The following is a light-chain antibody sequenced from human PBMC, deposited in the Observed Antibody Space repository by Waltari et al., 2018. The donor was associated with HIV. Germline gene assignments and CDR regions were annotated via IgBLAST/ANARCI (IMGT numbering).Light chain of an antibody. CDR2: DDF. CDR1: NIGSKS. CDR3: QVWDSASGFLHLE. V-gene: IGLV3-21*02. J-gene: IGLJ3*02. Sequence: SYVLTQPPSVSVAQGQTASITCGGINIGSKSVHWYQQKPGQAPFVVVFDDFDRPSGIPDRFSVSNFGNSATLTISRVEVGDEADYYCQVWDSASGFLHLEFGGGTKLTVL.